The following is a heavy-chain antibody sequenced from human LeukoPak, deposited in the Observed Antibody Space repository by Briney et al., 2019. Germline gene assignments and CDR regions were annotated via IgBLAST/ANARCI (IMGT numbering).Heavy chain of an antibody. CDR2: INSNSGGT. D-gene: IGHD6-19*01. V-gene: IGHV1-2*04. J-gene: IGHJ4*02. CDR1: GYTFTGYY. CDR3: ARVRDSSGWHAYFDY. Sequence: ASVKVSCKASGYTFTGYYMHWVRQAPGQGLEWMGWINSNSGGTNYAQKFQGWVTMTRDTSISTAYMELSRLRSDDTAVYYWARVRDSSGWHAYFDYWGQGTLVTVSS.